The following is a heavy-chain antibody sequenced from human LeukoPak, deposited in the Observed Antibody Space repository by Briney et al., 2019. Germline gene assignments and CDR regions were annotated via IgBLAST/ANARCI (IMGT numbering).Heavy chain of an antibody. CDR1: GASISSYY. CDR3: ARSKGRNPFDY. V-gene: IGHV4-59*01. CDR2: VYYGGST. J-gene: IGHJ4*02. Sequence: PSETLSLTCTVPGASISSYYWSWIRQPPGKGLEWIGYVYYGGSTGYNPSLKSRVTISIDTSKKQFSLRLSSVTAADTAVYYCARSKGRNPFDYWGQGTLVTVSS.